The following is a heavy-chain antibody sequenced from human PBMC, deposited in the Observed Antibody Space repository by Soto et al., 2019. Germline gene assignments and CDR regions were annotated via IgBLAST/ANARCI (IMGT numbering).Heavy chain of an antibody. CDR2: ISAYNGNT. CDR1: GYTFTSYG. V-gene: IGHV1-18*01. Sequence: ASVKVSCKASGYTFTSYGISWVRQAPGQGLEWMGWISAYNGNTNYAQKLQGRVTMTTDTSTSTAYMELRSLRSDDTAVYYCARDPISSSWYYYYYGMDVGGQGTTVTVSS. J-gene: IGHJ6*02. D-gene: IGHD6-13*01. CDR3: ARDPISSSWYYYYYGMDV.